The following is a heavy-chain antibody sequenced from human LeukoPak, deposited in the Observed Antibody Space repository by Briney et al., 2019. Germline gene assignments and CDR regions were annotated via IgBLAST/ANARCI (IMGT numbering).Heavy chain of an antibody. CDR2: ISSSSSYI. V-gene: IGHV3-21*01. CDR1: GFTFSSYS. D-gene: IGHD3-10*01. Sequence: GGSLRLSCAASGFTFSSYSMNWVRQAPGKGLEWVSSISSSSSYIYYADSVKGRSTISRDNAKNSLYLQMNSLRAEDTAVCYCARDQNQLWFGELLFDYWGQGTLVTVSS. CDR3: ARDQNQLWFGELLFDY. J-gene: IGHJ4*02.